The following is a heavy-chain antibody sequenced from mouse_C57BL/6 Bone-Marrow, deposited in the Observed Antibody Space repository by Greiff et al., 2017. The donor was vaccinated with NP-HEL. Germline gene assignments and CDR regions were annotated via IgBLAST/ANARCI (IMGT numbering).Heavy chain of an antibody. CDR1: GFTFSDYG. V-gene: IGHV5-17*01. Sequence: EVKVVESGGGLVKPGGSLKLSCAASGFTFSDYGMHWVRQAPEKGLEWVAYISSGSSTIYYADTVKGRFTISRDNAKNTLFLQMTSLRSEDTAMYYCAKTLRPYYFDYWGQGTTLTVSS. CDR2: ISSGSSTI. D-gene: IGHD1-2*01. J-gene: IGHJ2*01. CDR3: AKTLRPYYFDY.